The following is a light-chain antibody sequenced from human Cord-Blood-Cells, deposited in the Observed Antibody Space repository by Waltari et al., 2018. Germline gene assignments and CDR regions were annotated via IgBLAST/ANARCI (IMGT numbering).Light chain of an antibody. CDR3: QQYNNWPPWT. V-gene: IGKV3-15*01. CDR1: QTGSSN. Sequence: IVMTQSPAPLSVSPGERATLPCRASQTGSSNLTWYQQKPGQAPRPPIYCASTTAAGIPARFSGRGSGTEYTHNISSPQSEDCAVDYCQQYNNWPPWTFGQGTKVEIK. CDR2: CAS. J-gene: IGKJ1*01.